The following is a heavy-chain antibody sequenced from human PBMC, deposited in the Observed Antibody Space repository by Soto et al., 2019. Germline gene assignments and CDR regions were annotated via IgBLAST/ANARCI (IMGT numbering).Heavy chain of an antibody. CDR1: GFTFSSYG. V-gene: IGHV3-30*18. CDR3: AKDTWTTVDTARLQYYYYYGMDV. D-gene: IGHD4-17*01. CDR2: ISYDGSNK. Sequence: GGSLRLSCAASGFTFSSYGMHWVRQAPGKGLEWVAVISYDGSNKYYADSVKGRFTISRDNSKNTLYLQMNSLRAEDTAVYYCAKDTWTTVDTARLQYYYYYGMDVWGQGTTVTVSS. J-gene: IGHJ6*02.